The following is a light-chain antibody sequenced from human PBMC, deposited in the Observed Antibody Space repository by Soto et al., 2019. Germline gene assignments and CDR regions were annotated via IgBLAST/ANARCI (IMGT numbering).Light chain of an antibody. Sequence: QPVLTQPPSASGTPGQRVTISCSGSSSNIGSNTVNWYQQLPGTAPKLLIYSNNQRPSGVPDRFSGSKSGTSASLAISGLQSEDEADYYCAAWDDSLNGFYVFGTWTKLTVL. V-gene: IGLV1-44*01. J-gene: IGLJ1*01. CDR2: SNN. CDR3: AAWDDSLNGFYV. CDR1: SSNIGSNT.